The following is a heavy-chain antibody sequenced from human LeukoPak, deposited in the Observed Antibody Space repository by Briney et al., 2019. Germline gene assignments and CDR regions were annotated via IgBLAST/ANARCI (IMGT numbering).Heavy chain of an antibody. Sequence: GGSLRLSCAASGFTFTSYAMSWVRQAPGKGLECVSTINKSGGITYYADSVKGRFTISRDNSKNTLYLQMDSPGAEDTAVYYCAKAFSSAYGYGPTDSWGQGTLVTVSS. J-gene: IGHJ4*02. CDR2: INKSGGIT. CDR1: GFTFTSYA. V-gene: IGHV3-23*01. CDR3: AKAFSSAYGYGPTDS. D-gene: IGHD5-18*01.